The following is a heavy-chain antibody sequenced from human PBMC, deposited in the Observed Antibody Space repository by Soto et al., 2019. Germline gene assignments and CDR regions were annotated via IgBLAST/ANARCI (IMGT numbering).Heavy chain of an antibody. J-gene: IGHJ4*02. Sequence: SEALSLTSTVSGGSISSSSYYWGWIRQPPGKGLEWIGSIYYSGGTYYNPSLKSRVTISVDTSKNQFSLRLSSVTAADTAVYYCARRDGAARPVPYYFDYWGQGTLVTVSS. CDR1: GGSISSSSYY. CDR3: ARRDGAARPVPYYFDY. D-gene: IGHD6-6*01. V-gene: IGHV4-39*01. CDR2: IYYSGGT.